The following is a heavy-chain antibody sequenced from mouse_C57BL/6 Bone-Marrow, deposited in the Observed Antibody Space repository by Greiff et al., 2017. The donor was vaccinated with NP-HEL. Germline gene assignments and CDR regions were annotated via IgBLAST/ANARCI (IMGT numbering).Heavy chain of an antibody. CDR3: QTYYDYDWERFDY. CDR1: GYTFTDHT. V-gene: IGHV1-78*01. CDR2: IYPRDGST. D-gene: IGHD2-4*01. Sequence: QVQLQQPDAELVKPGASVKISCKVSGYTFTDHTIHWMKQRPEQGLEWIGYIYPRDGSTKYNEKFKGKATLTADKSSSTAYMQLNSLTSEDSAVYFCQTYYDYDWERFDYWGQGTTLTVSS. J-gene: IGHJ2*01.